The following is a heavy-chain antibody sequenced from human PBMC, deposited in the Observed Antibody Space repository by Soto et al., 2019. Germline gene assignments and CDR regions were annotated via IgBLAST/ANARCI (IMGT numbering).Heavy chain of an antibody. D-gene: IGHD3-22*01. Sequence: PSETLSLTCAVSGGSISSGGYSWSWIRQPPGKGLEWIGYIYHSGSTYYNPSLKSRVTISVDRSKNQVSLKLSSVTAADTAVYYCARAENYYDSSGYHADWFDPWGQGTLVTVSS. V-gene: IGHV4-30-2*01. J-gene: IGHJ5*02. CDR2: IYHSGST. CDR1: GGSISSGGYS. CDR3: ARAENYYDSSGYHADWFDP.